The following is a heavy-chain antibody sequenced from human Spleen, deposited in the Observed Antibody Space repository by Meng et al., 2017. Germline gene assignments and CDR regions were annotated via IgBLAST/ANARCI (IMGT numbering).Heavy chain of an antibody. D-gene: IGHD6-19*01. Sequence: KVSCKGSQFSFTSYWIHWVRQMPGKELEWMGSIYPGNSDTRYSPSFQGHVTISADTSRRTAYLQWSSLKASDTAMYYCAFSSGWFLNDALDIWGQGTMVTVSS. CDR2: IYPGNSDT. CDR1: QFSFTSYW. CDR3: AFSSGWFLNDALDI. V-gene: IGHV5-78*01. J-gene: IGHJ3*02.